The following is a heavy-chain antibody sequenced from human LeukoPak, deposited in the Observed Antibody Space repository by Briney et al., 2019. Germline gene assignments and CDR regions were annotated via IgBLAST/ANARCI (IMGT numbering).Heavy chain of an antibody. D-gene: IGHD2-8*01. V-gene: IGHV4-59*01. CDR2: IYYSGST. CDR1: GGSISSYY. J-gene: IGHJ3*02. CDR3: ARHSRGPQSLYGDGFDI. Sequence: SQTLSLTCTVSGGSISSYYWSWIRQPPGKGLEWIGYIYYSGSTNYNPSLKSRVTISVDTSKNQFSLKLSSVTAADTAVYYCARHSRGPQSLYGDGFDIWGQGTVVPVSS.